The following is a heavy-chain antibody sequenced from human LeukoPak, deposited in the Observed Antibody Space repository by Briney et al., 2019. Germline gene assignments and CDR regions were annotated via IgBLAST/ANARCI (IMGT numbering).Heavy chain of an antibody. J-gene: IGHJ4*02. CDR3: ACCSSTSCYY. D-gene: IGHD2-2*01. CDR1: GFTFSSYA. Sequence: GGSLRLSCTDSGFTFSSYAMSWVRQAPGKGLEWVSAISGSGGSTYYADSVKGRFTISRDNSKNTLYLQMNSLRAEDTAVYYCACCSSTSCYYWGQGTLVTVSS. CDR2: ISGSGGST. V-gene: IGHV3-23*01.